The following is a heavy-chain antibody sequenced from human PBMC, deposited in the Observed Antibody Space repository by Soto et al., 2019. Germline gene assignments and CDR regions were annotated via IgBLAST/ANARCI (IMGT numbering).Heavy chain of an antibody. V-gene: IGHV1-69*13. D-gene: IGHD1-7*01. CDR1: GGTFSSYA. J-gene: IGHJ6*02. CDR2: IIPIFGTA. Sequence: GASVKVSCKASGGTFSSYAISWGRQAPGQGLDWMGGIIPIFGTANYAQKFQGRVTITADESTSTAYMELSSLRSEDTAVYYCARDRRYNWNSDYYYYGMDVWGQGTTVTVSS. CDR3: ARDRRYNWNSDYYYYGMDV.